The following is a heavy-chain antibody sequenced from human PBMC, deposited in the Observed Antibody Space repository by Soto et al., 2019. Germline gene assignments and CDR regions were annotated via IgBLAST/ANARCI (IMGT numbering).Heavy chain of an antibody. CDR2: IYSGGST. J-gene: IGHJ3*02. Sequence: EVQLVESGGGLVQPGGSLRLSCAASGFTVSSNYMSWFRQAPGKGLEWVSVIYSGGSTYYADSVKGRFTISRHNSKNTLYLQMNSLRAEDTAVYYCARSVSYSSGWYAGGNAFDIWGQGTMVTVSS. CDR1: GFTVSSNY. V-gene: IGHV3-53*04. CDR3: ARSVSYSSGWYAGGNAFDI. D-gene: IGHD6-19*01.